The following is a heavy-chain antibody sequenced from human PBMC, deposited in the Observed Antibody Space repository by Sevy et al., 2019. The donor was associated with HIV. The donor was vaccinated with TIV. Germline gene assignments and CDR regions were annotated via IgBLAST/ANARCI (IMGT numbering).Heavy chain of an antibody. J-gene: IGHJ4*02. Sequence: ASMKVSCKVSGYTLSELSIHWVRQAPGKGLEWLGGFDEDGETLYAQKFQGRVTMTEDTSTDTAYMELGSLRSEDTAVYYCATDIVVGRDYWGQGTLVTVSS. CDR3: ATDIVVGRDY. CDR2: FDEDGET. V-gene: IGHV1-24*01. D-gene: IGHD2-15*01. CDR1: GYTLSELS.